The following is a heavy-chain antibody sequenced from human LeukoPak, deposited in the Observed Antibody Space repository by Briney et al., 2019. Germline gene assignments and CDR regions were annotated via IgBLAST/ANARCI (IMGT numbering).Heavy chain of an antibody. CDR2: ISAYNGNT. CDR1: GYTFTSYG. V-gene: IGHV1-18*01. D-gene: IGHD3-10*01. Sequence: ASVKVSCKASGYTFTSYGISWVRQAPGQGLEWMGWISAYNGNTNYAQKLQGRVTMTTYTSTSTAYMELRSVRSDDTAVYYCARDYYGSGSYRGRIDYWGQGTLVTVSS. J-gene: IGHJ4*02. CDR3: ARDYYGSGSYRGRIDY.